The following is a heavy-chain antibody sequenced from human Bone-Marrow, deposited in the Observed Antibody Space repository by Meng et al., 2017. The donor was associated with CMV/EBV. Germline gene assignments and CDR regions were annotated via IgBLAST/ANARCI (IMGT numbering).Heavy chain of an antibody. J-gene: IGHJ4*02. CDR3: GRDSRSRYTNSDY. V-gene: IGHV3-7*01. CDR1: GFTFSDYW. Sequence: GESLKISCAASGFTFSDYWMSWIRQAPGKGLEWVANIKPDGSEKNYVDSVKGRFTVSRDNAENSLYLQMNGLRGEDTALYYCGRDSRSRYTNSDYWGQGILVTVSS. D-gene: IGHD4-23*01. CDR2: IKPDGSEK.